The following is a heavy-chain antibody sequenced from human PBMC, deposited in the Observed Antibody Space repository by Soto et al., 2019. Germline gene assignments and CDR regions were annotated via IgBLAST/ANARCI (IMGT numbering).Heavy chain of an antibody. CDR1: GFTFSSYW. J-gene: IGHJ4*02. V-gene: IGHV3-7*01. CDR2: IKQDGSEK. CDR3: ARGRPPPYYDFWSGYYIPHFDY. Sequence: GGSLRLSCAASGFTFSSYWMSWVRQAPGKGLEWVANIKQDGSEKYYVDSVKGRFTISRDNAKNSLYLQMNSLRAEDTAVYYCARGRPPPYYDFWSGYYIPHFDYWGQGTLVTVSS. D-gene: IGHD3-3*01.